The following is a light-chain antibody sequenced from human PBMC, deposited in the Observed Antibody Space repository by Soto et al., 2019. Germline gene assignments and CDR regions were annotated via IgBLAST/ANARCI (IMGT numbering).Light chain of an antibody. CDR3: SSYAGSNNVV. J-gene: IGLJ2*01. CDR2: ADT. Sequence: QSVLTQPPSVSGAPGQRVTISCTGSSSNIGAGYEVHWYQQLPGTAPKLLIYADTNRPSGVPDRFSGSKSGNTASLTVSGLQAEDDSDYYCSSYAGSNNVVFGGGTKLTVL. CDR1: SSNIGAGYE. V-gene: IGLV1-40*01.